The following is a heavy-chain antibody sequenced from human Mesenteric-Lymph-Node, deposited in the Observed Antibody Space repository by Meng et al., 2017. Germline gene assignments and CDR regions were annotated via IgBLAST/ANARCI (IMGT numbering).Heavy chain of an antibody. V-gene: IGHV4-39*01. D-gene: IGHD3-10*01. J-gene: IGHJ4*02. CDR2: IYHSGST. Sequence: LQPQESVPGLVKPSETLSLTCTVSGGSISSSNYYWDWIRQPPGKGLEWIGAIYHSGSTSYNPSLQSRVTMFVDTSKNQFSLMLTSVTATDTAVYYCARRRGGSGRDCWGQGTLVTSPQ. CDR1: GGSISSSNYY. CDR3: ARRRGGSGRDC.